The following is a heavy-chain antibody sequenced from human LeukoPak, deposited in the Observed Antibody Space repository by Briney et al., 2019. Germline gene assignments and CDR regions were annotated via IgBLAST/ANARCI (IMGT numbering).Heavy chain of an antibody. V-gene: IGHV3-23*01. CDR2: ISGSGGST. D-gene: IGHD6-19*01. CDR3: ARAYSSGWFDY. Sequence: GGTLRLSCAASGFTFSSYGMNWVRQAPGKGLEWVSTISGSGGSTYYADSVKGRFSISRDNSKNTLYLQVNSLRAEDTAVYYCARAYSSGWFDYWGQGTLVTVSS. CDR1: GFTFSSYG. J-gene: IGHJ4*02.